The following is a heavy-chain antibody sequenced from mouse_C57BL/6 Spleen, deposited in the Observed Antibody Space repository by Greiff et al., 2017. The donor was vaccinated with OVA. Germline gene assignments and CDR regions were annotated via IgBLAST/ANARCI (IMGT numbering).Heavy chain of an antibody. J-gene: IGHJ3*01. CDR1: GYTFTDYY. Sequence: VQLQQSGPELVKPGASVKISCKASGYTFTDYYMNWVKQSHGKSLEWIGDINPNNGGTSYNQKFKGKATLTVDKSSSTAYMELRSLTSEDSAVYYCASSDYYGSSYGWFAYWGQGTLVTVSA. D-gene: IGHD1-1*01. CDR2: INPNNGGT. CDR3: ASSDYYGSSYGWFAY. V-gene: IGHV1-26*01.